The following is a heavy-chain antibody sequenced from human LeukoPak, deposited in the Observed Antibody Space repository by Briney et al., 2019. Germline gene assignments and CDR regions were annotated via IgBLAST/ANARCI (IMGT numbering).Heavy chain of an antibody. D-gene: IGHD2-21*02. CDR2: IIPIFGTA. J-gene: IGHJ4*02. Sequence: SVKVSCKASGGTFSSYAISWVRQAPGQGLEWMGGIIPIFGTANYAQKFQGRVTITTDESTSTAYMELSSLRSEDTAVYYCARAWAACGGDCYALFGFDYWGQGTLVTVSS. V-gene: IGHV1-69*05. CDR3: ARAWAACGGDCYALFGFDY. CDR1: GGTFSSYA.